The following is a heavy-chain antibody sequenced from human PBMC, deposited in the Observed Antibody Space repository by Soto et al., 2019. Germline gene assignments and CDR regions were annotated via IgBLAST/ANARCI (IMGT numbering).Heavy chain of an antibody. J-gene: IGHJ6*02. Sequence: SETLSLTCGVSVVSVFSSSWWTWLRQSPGKGLEWIGEIYHTGSPNYNPSFQSRVTILLDKSKNNFSLRLTSVTAADAATYYCARGSSFRGDFDIWGQGTTVTVSS. CDR1: VVSVFSSSW. D-gene: IGHD2-21*01. CDR2: IYHTGSP. V-gene: IGHV4-4*02. CDR3: ARGSSFRGDFDI.